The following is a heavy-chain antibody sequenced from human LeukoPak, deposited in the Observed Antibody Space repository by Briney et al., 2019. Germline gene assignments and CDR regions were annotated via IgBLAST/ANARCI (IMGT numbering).Heavy chain of an antibody. CDR3: ARDPYVRPTYYDILTGYHSPGWFDP. CDR1: GGSISSYY. J-gene: IGHJ5*02. Sequence: SETLSLTCTVSGGSISSYYWSWIRQPAGKGLEWIGRIYTSGSTNYNPSLKSRVTMSVDTSKKQFSLKLSSVTAADTAVYYCARDPYVRPTYYDILTGYHSPGWFDPWGQGTLVTLSS. CDR2: IYTSGST. V-gene: IGHV4-4*07. D-gene: IGHD3-9*01.